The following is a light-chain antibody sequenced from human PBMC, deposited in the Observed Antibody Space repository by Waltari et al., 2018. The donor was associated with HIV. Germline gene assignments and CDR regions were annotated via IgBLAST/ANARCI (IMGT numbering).Light chain of an antibody. CDR3: QQYAASPLT. J-gene: IGKJ4*01. CDR1: QRVRSAS. CDR2: GAS. Sequence: EIVLTQSPGVLPLSPGERATLPCQASQRVRSASLAWYQQKPGQPPRLLIYGASCRAHCIPDRFSGSGAVTDFILTISRLEPEDCAVYYCQQYAASPLTFGGGTKGEIK. V-gene: IGKV3-20*01.